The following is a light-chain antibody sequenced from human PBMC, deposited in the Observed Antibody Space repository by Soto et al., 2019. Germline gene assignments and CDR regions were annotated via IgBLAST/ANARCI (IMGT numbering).Light chain of an antibody. CDR1: TIGRES. J-gene: IGLJ1*01. CDR2: DDS. CDR3: QVWDGSRDHCV. Sequence: SYELTQPPSVSVAPGQTAKISWGGDTIGRESVHCYQQKPGQAPVLVVYDDSDRPSGIPERFSGSYSGTTATLTISRVEAGDEADYYCQVWDGSRDHCVFGTGTKLTVL. V-gene: IGLV3-21*02.